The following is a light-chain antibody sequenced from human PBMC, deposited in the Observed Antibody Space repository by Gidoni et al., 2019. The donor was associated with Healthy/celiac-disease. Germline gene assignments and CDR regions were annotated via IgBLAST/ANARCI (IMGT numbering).Light chain of an antibody. Sequence: QSVLTQPPSASGTPGQGVTISCSGSSSTIGSNTVNWYQQLPGTAPNLLIYSNNQRPSGVLDRFSGSKSGTSASLAISGLQSEDEADYYCAAWDDSLNGRVFGGGTKLTVL. CDR3: AAWDDSLNGRV. CDR1: SSTIGSNT. J-gene: IGLJ2*01. CDR2: SNN. V-gene: IGLV1-44*01.